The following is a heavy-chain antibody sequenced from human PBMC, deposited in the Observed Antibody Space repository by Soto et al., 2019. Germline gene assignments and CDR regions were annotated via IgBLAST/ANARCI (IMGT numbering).Heavy chain of an antibody. CDR1: GGSITSSSYY. V-gene: IGHV4-39*02. J-gene: IGHJ6*02. CDR3: ASTPHYYFSGLDV. Sequence: QLQLQESGPGLLEPSATLSLTCTVSGGSITSSSYYWAWIRQPPGKGLEWIGNKFYSGSTYYNPSLESRLXXSXDXXKNLLPLRLRSVTAADPAVYYCASTPHYYFSGLDVWGQGTTVTVSS. CDR2: KFYSGST.